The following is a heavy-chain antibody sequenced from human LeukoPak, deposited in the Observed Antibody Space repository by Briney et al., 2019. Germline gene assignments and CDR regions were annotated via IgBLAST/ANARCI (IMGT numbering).Heavy chain of an antibody. Sequence: GGSLRLSCAASGFTFTSYAMSWVRQAPGKGLEWVSAISRNGGSTYYADSVKGRFTISRDNSKNTLYLQVSSLRAEDTAVYFCAKPCGGDCYPAEYFQHWGQGTLVTVSS. J-gene: IGHJ1*01. D-gene: IGHD2-21*02. V-gene: IGHV3-23*01. CDR3: AKPCGGDCYPAEYFQH. CDR1: GFTFTSYA. CDR2: ISRNGGST.